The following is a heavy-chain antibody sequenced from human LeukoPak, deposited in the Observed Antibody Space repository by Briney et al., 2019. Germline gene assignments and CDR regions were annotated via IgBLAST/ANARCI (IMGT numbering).Heavy chain of an antibody. D-gene: IGHD3-22*01. J-gene: IGHJ4*01. Sequence: GGSLRLSCAASGFTFSSYGMHWVRQAPGKGLEWVAVISYDGSNKYYADSVKGRFTISRDNSKNTLYLQMNSLRAEDTAVYYCAKDRGTITMIVELSFDYWGQEPWSPSPQ. CDR2: ISYDGSNK. CDR3: AKDRGTITMIVELSFDY. V-gene: IGHV3-30*18. CDR1: GFTFSSYG.